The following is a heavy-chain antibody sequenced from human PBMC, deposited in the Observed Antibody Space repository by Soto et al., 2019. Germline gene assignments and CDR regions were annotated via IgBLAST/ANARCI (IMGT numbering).Heavy chain of an antibody. CDR1: GFTFSGYA. J-gene: IGHJ2*01. CDR3: ARKVSGSTGRPDLWYFDL. CDR2: ISGGGDAT. Sequence: EVQLLDSGGGVVQPGGSLRLSCAASGFTFSGYALTWVRQAPGKWLEWVSAISGGGDATFYADSVKGRFTISRDNSKNSLYLQMNTLRAEDTAVYYCARKVSGSTGRPDLWYFDLWGRGTLVTVSS. V-gene: IGHV3-23*01. D-gene: IGHD3-10*01.